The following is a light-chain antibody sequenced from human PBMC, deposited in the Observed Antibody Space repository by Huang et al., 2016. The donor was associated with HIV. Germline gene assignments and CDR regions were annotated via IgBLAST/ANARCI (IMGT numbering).Light chain of an antibody. CDR3: MQTTQLPQT. J-gene: IGKJ2*01. CDR2: EVS. Sequence: IVLTQTPLALSVTPGQPASISCKSTQSLLHSDGKTHLYWYLQKPGQPPQLLIYEVSNRFAGVSDRFTGSGSGTDFTLKISRVEAEDVGVYYCMQTTQLPQTFGQGTKLEIK. CDR1: QSLLHSDGKTH. V-gene: IGKV2D-29*01.